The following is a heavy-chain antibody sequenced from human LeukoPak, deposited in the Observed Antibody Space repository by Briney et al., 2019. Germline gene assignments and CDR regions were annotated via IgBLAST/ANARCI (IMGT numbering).Heavy chain of an antibody. J-gene: IGHJ4*02. CDR3: ASRAHHRGAMVKGGQIDY. D-gene: IGHD5-18*01. V-gene: IGHV4-39*07. CDR1: GGSISSSSYY. Sequence: SETLSLTCTVSGGSISSSSYYWGWIRQPPGKGLEWIGEINHSGSTNYNPSLKSRVTISVDTSKNQFSLKLSSVTAADTAVYYCASRAHHRGAMVKGGQIDYWGQGTLVTVSS. CDR2: INHSGST.